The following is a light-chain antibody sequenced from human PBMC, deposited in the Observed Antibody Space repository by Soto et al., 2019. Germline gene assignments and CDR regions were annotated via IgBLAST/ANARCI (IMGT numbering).Light chain of an antibody. V-gene: IGLV1-40*01. Sequence: QSVLTQPPSVSGAPGQRVTISCTGSSSNIGAGYDVHWYQQLPGTAPKLLIYGNSNRPSGVPDRCSGSKSGTSASLLITGLHAEDDADNYSNSYGSSLSGYYVFGNGTELTVL. CDR1: SSNIGAGYD. CDR3: NSYGSSLSGYYV. J-gene: IGLJ1*01. CDR2: GNS.